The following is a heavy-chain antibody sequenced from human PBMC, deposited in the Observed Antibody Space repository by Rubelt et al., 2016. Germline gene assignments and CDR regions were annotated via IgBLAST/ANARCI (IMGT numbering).Heavy chain of an antibody. CDR2: ISGSAGMT. D-gene: IGHD4-23*01. V-gene: IGHV3-23*01. CDR3: AILRWADV. J-gene: IGHJ6*02. Sequence: VGSLRLSCAASGFSFNTYAMSWVRQAPGKGLEWVSAISGSAGMTYYSDSVRGRFTISRDNSKNTLYLQMNSLRAEDTAVYYCAILRWADVWGQGTTVTVSS. CDR1: GFSFNTYA.